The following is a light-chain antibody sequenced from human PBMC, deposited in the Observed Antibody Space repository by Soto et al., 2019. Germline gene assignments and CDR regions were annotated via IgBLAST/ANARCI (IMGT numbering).Light chain of an antibody. CDR3: QQYDSSPRT. CDR1: QSVSSSF. V-gene: IGKV3-20*01. J-gene: IGKJ1*01. CDR2: GAY. Sequence: DIVWTQSPGALSLSPGERATLSCRASQSVSSSFLAWYQPKLGQASRLLIYGAYMRATGIPERFSGSGSGTDFTLTISRLAPEDFAVYYCQQYDSSPRTFSQGTKVEIK.